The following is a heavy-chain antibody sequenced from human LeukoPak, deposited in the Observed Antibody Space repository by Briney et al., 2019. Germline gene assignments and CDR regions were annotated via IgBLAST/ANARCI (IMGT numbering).Heavy chain of an antibody. J-gene: IGHJ5*02. CDR3: ARERVGSGSYYSVANWFDP. D-gene: IGHD3-10*01. V-gene: IGHV1-69*05. Sequence: SVKVSCKASGGTFSSYAISWVRQAPGQGLEWMGGIIPIFGTANYAQKFQGRVTITTDESTSTAYMELSSLRSEDTAVYDCARERVGSGSYYSVANWFDPWGQGTLVTVSS. CDR1: GGTFSSYA. CDR2: IIPIFGTA.